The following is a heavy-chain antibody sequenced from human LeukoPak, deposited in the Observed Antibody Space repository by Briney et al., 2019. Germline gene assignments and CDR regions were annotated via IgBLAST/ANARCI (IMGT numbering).Heavy chain of an antibody. CDR1: GFTFSNYA. D-gene: IGHD6-19*01. Sequence: GGSLRLSCAASGFTFSNYAMSWVRQVPGKRLGWVSAISSGAGTAGYADSVKGRFTISRDNSKSTIHLQMNSLRAEDTAVYYCAKDLEQSYSGWSTSYDAWGQGTLVTVSS. CDR2: ISSGAGTA. J-gene: IGHJ5*02. V-gene: IGHV3-23*01. CDR3: AKDLEQSYSGWSTSYDA.